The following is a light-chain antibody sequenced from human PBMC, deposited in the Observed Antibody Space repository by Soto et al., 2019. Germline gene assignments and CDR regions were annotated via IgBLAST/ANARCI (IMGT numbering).Light chain of an antibody. Sequence: VLTQSPGTLSLSPGERATLSCRASQRVTSSYLAWYQQKPGQAPRLLVYGASSRASGITDRFGGSCSGTDFTLTISRLEPEDFAVYYCQQYGGSPPLTFGGGTTVEIK. V-gene: IGKV3-20*01. CDR1: QRVTSSY. CDR2: GAS. J-gene: IGKJ4*01. CDR3: QQYGGSPPLT.